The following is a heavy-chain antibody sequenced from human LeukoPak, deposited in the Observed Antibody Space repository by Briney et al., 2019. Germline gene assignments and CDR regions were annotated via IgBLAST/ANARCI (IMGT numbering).Heavy chain of an antibody. J-gene: IGHJ5*02. CDR3: AKDYSKTSYYGSGTYYRPNWFDP. D-gene: IGHD3-10*01. CDR1: GFTFSSYS. Sequence: GGSLRLSCAASGFTFSSYSMNWVRQAPGKGLEWVSSISSSSSYIYYADSVKGRFTISRDNAKNSLYLQMNSLRAEDTAVYYCAKDYSKTSYYGSGTYYRPNWFDPWGQGTLVTVSS. V-gene: IGHV3-21*01. CDR2: ISSSSSYI.